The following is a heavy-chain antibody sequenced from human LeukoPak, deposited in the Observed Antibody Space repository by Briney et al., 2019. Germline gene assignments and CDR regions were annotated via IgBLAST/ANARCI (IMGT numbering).Heavy chain of an antibody. CDR3: ARDYSYGYKDAFDI. D-gene: IGHD5-18*01. CDR1: GGSISSGGYY. Sequence: SQTLSLACTVSGGSISSGGYYWSWIRQHPGKGLEWIGYICYSGSTYYNPSLKSRVTISVDTSKNQFSLKLSSVTAADTAVYYCARDYSYGYKDAFDIWGQGTMVTVSS. CDR2: ICYSGST. J-gene: IGHJ3*02. V-gene: IGHV4-31*03.